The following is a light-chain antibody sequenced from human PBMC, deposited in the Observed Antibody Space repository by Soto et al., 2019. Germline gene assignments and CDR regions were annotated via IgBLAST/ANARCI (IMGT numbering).Light chain of an antibody. CDR2: VAS. V-gene: IGKV3-20*01. CDR1: QSVSSSY. Sequence: EIVLTQSPGTLSLSPGERATLSCRASQSVSSSYLAWYQHKPGQAPRLLIYVASSRATGIPDRFSGSGSGTDFTLTISRLEPEDFAVYYCQQYDSSPLTFGGGTKVEIK. CDR3: QQYDSSPLT. J-gene: IGKJ4*01.